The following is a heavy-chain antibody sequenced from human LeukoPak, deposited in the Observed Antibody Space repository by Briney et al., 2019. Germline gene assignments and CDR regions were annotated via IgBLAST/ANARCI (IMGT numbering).Heavy chain of an antibody. V-gene: IGHV3-23*01. CDR3: AKDLDIVVVPAAIHFDY. Sequence: PGGSLRLSCAASGFTFNSYAMSWVRQAPGKGLEWVSAISGSGGSTYYADSVKGRFTISRDNSKNTLYLQMNSLRAEDTAVYYCAKDLDIVVVPAAIHFDYWGQGTLVTVSS. CDR1: GFTFNSYA. J-gene: IGHJ4*02. CDR2: ISGSGGST. D-gene: IGHD2-2*02.